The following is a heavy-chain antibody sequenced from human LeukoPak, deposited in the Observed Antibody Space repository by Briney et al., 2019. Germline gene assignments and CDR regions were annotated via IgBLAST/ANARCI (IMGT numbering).Heavy chain of an antibody. V-gene: IGHV3-21*01. CDR1: GFTFSTYA. D-gene: IGHD2-15*01. CDR3: ARDEGYSFDY. J-gene: IGHJ4*02. CDR2: ISRNGTYI. Sequence: GGSLRLSCAASGFTFSTYAMNWVRQAPGKGLEWVSSISRNGTYIHYADSVKGRFTISRDNAKQSLYLQMSSLRAEDTAVYYCARDEGYSFDYWGQGTLVTVSS.